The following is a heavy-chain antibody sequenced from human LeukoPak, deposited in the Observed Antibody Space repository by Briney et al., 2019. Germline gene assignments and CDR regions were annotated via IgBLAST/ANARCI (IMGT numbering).Heavy chain of an antibody. Sequence: SETLSLTCAVYGGSFSGYYWSWIRQPPGKGLEWIGEINHSGSTNYNPSLKSRVTISVDTSKNQFPLKLSSVTAADTAVYYCARGLKRKIRGPPPPYYMDVWGKGTTVTVSS. CDR1: GGSFSGYY. CDR3: ARGLKRKIRGPPPPYYMDV. J-gene: IGHJ6*03. CDR2: INHSGST. D-gene: IGHD3-10*01. V-gene: IGHV4-34*01.